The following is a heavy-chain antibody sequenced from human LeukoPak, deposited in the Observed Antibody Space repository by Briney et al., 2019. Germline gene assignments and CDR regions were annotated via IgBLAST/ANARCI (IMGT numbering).Heavy chain of an antibody. Sequence: GGSLRLSCAASGFTFDDYAMQWVRQAPGKGLEWVSLISGDGGSTYYADSVKGRFTISRDNSKNSLYLQMNSLRTEDAALYYCAKVGYNSWGIDYWGQGTLVTVSS. D-gene: IGHD5-24*01. CDR1: GFTFDDYA. CDR2: ISGDGGST. CDR3: AKVGYNSWGIDY. V-gene: IGHV3-43*02. J-gene: IGHJ4*02.